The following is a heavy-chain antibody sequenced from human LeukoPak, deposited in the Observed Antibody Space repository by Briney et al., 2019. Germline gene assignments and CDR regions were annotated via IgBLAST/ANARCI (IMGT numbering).Heavy chain of an antibody. V-gene: IGHV3-30*18. Sequence: GRSLRLSCAASGFTFSSYGMHWVRQAPGKGLEWVAVISYDGSNKYYADSVKGRFTISRDNSKNTLYLQMNSLRAEDTAVYYCGKDATDILTGYNYFDDWSQGTLVTVSS. CDR1: GFTFSSYG. CDR3: GKDATDILTGYNYFDD. CDR2: ISYDGSNK. J-gene: IGHJ4*02. D-gene: IGHD3-9*01.